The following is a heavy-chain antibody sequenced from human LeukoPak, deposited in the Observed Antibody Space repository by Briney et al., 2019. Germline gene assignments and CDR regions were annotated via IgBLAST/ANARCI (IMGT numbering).Heavy chain of an antibody. Sequence: GGSLRLSCAASGFTFSSYAMSWVRQAPGKGLEWVSAISGSGGSTYYADSVKGRFTISRDNSKNRLYLQMNSLRAEDTAVYYCTHPTPQSYYYGSGSYYKNYYYYGMDVWGKGTTVTVSS. CDR2: ISGSGGST. D-gene: IGHD3-10*01. V-gene: IGHV3-23*01. CDR3: THPTPQSYYYGSGSYYKNYYYYGMDV. J-gene: IGHJ6*04. CDR1: GFTFSSYA.